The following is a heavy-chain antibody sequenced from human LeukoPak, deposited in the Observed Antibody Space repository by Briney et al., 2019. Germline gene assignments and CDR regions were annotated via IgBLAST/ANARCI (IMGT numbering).Heavy chain of an antibody. D-gene: IGHD3-16*02. CDR1: GFTFSSYG. J-gene: IGHJ4*02. V-gene: IGHV3-30*18. Sequence: GRSLRLSCAASGFTFSSYGTHWVRQAPGKGLEWVAVISYDGSNKYYADSVKGRFTISRDNSKNTLYLQMNSLRAEDTAVYYCAKDLRLGELSFGFDYWGQGTLVTVSS. CDR2: ISYDGSNK. CDR3: AKDLRLGELSFGFDY.